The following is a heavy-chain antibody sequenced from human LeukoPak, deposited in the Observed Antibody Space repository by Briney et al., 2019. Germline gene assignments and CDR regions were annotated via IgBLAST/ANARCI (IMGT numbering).Heavy chain of an antibody. D-gene: IGHD2-15*01. CDR2: ISYDGSHK. J-gene: IGHJ3*02. V-gene: IGHV3-30*18. CDR1: GFTFSSYG. CDR3: AKPLGYCSGGTCFSRDAFDI. Sequence: GGSLRLSCAASGFTFSSYGMHWVRQAPGKGLEWVAVISYDGSHKNFADSVKGRFTISRDNSKNTLYLQMNSLRAEDTAVYYCAKPLGYCSGGTCFSRDAFDIWGQGTVVTVSS.